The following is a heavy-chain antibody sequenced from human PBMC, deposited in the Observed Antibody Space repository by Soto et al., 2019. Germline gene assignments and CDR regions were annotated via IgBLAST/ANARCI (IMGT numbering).Heavy chain of an antibody. Sequence: GGSLRLSCAASGFTFSSYGMHWVRQAPGKGLEWVAVISYDGSNKYYADSVKGRFTISRDNSKNTLYLQMNSLRAEDTAVYYCARYSSSWPFDYWGQGTLVTVSS. J-gene: IGHJ4*02. CDR3: ARYSSSWPFDY. CDR2: ISYDGSNK. V-gene: IGHV3-30*03. CDR1: GFTFSSYG. D-gene: IGHD6-13*01.